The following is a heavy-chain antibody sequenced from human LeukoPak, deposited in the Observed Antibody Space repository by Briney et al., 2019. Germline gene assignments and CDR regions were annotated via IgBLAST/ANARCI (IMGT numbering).Heavy chain of an antibody. CDR1: GFTFDDYG. V-gene: IGHV3-20*04. CDR2: INWNGGST. D-gene: IGHD6-19*01. J-gene: IGHJ4*02. Sequence: GGSLRLSCAASGFTFDDYGMSWVRQAPGKGLEWVSGINWNGGSTGYADSVKGRFTISRDNAKNTLYLQMNSLRAEDTAVYYCARGSSSGWPDYFDYWGQGTLVTVSS. CDR3: ARGSSSGWPDYFDY.